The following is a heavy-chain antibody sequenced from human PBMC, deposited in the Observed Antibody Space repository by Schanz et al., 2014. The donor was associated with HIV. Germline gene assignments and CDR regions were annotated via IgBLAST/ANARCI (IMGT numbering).Heavy chain of an antibody. CDR1: GFTFSSYS. V-gene: IGHV3-21*01. CDR3: ARDRMTANWKNSMDL. Sequence: EVQLVESGGGLVKPGGSLRLSCAASGFTFSSYSMNWVRQAPGKGLEWVSSISSSSSYIYYADSMKGRFTISRDNAKNSLYLQMNSLRAEDTAVYYCARDRMTANWKNSMDLWGQGTTVTVSS. D-gene: IGHD2-21*02. CDR2: ISSSSSYI. J-gene: IGHJ6*02.